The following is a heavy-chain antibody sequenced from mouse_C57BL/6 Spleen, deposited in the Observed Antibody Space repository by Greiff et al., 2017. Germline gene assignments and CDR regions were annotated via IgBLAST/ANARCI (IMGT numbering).Heavy chain of an antibody. J-gene: IGHJ3*01. CDR3: ARGEGYNYEVFFAY. Sequence: QVQLQQPGAELVKPGASVKLSCKASGYTFTSYWMHWVKQRPGRGLEWIGRIDPNSGGTKYNEKFESKATLTVDKPSSTAYMQLSSLTSEDSAVYSCARGEGYNYEVFFAYWGQGTLVTVSA. D-gene: IGHD2-12*01. CDR1: GYTFTSYW. CDR2: IDPNSGGT. V-gene: IGHV1-72*01.